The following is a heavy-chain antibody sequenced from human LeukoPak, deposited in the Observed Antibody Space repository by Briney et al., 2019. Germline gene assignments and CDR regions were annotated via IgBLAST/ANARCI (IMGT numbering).Heavy chain of an antibody. CDR2: ISYDGSNK. Sequence: PGGPLRLSCAASGFTFSSYAMHWVRQAPGKGLEWVAVISYDGSNKYYADSVKGRFTISRDNSKNTLYLQMNSLRAEDTAVYYCARDLSPQGLTYSSGWSPGYWGQGTLVTVSS. D-gene: IGHD6-19*01. J-gene: IGHJ4*02. CDR3: ARDLSPQGLTYSSGWSPGY. CDR1: GFTFSSYA. V-gene: IGHV3-30-3*01.